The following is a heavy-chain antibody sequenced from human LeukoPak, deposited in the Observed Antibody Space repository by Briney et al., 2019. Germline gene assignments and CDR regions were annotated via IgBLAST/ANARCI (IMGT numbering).Heavy chain of an antibody. V-gene: IGHV3-74*03. J-gene: IGHJ4*02. D-gene: IGHD1-26*01. CDR1: GFTFSSYW. CDR2: TDSDGGST. CDR3: ARGGSYVTQPVDY. Sequence: PGGSLRLSCAASGFTFSSYWLHWVRQAPGQGLVWVSRTDSDGGSTAYADSVKGRFTISRDNGTHTVYLQMNSLRVEDTAVYYCARGGSYVTQPVDYWGQGALVTVSS.